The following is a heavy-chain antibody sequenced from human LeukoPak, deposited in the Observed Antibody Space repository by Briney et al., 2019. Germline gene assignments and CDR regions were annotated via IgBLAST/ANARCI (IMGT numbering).Heavy chain of an antibody. CDR2: ITSDGSST. CDR1: GFTFCRYA. J-gene: IGHJ4*02. CDR3: ARALPYSSQGID. Sequence: GGSLRLSCSASGFTFCRYAMHWLRQARGKGVVWVSRITSDGSSTNYADSVKGRFTISRDNAKDTLYLQMNSLRAGDTAVYYCARALPYSSQGIDWGQGTLVTV. V-gene: IGHV3-74*01. D-gene: IGHD2-21*01.